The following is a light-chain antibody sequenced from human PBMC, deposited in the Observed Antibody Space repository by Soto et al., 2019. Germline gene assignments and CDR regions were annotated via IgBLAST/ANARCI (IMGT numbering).Light chain of an antibody. CDR2: SAS. CDR3: QQYRDSLGT. V-gene: IGKV3-20*01. Sequence: ESVLTQSPGTLSLSPGERATLSCRPSQSVISTYLAWYQQKPGQAPRLLIYSASSRATGIPDRFSGSGSGTDFTLTIRRLEPEDFAVYYCQQYRDSLGTFGQGTKVDIK. CDR1: QSVISTY. J-gene: IGKJ1*01.